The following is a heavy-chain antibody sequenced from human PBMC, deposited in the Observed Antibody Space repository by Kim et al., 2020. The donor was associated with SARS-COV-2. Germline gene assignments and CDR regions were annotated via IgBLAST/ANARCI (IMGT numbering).Heavy chain of an antibody. CDR1: GFSFNSYG. V-gene: IGHV3-23*01. Sequence: GGSLRLSCAASGFSFNSYGMTWVRQAPGKGLEWVSTVSGSGGATYYADSVKGRFTISRDNSMNTLFLQMNSLRAEDTAIYHCAKPLDSGSFFFAGYGMDVWGQGTTVTVSS. D-gene: IGHD3-10*01. CDR2: VSGSGGAT. CDR3: AKPLDSGSFFFAGYGMDV. J-gene: IGHJ6*02.